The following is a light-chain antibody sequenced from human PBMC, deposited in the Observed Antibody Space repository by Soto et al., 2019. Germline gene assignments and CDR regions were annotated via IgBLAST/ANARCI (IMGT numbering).Light chain of an antibody. CDR2: NVY. J-gene: IGLJ2*01. CDR1: SSDVGGYNF. V-gene: IGLV2-14*03. Sequence: QSALTQPASVSGSPEQSIPISCTGTSSDVGGYNFVPWYQQHPGKAPKLMLYNVYDRPSGISHRFSGSRSGNTASLTISGLQAEDEAHYYCNSYTGSSTLVFGGGTKLTVL. CDR3: NSYTGSSTLV.